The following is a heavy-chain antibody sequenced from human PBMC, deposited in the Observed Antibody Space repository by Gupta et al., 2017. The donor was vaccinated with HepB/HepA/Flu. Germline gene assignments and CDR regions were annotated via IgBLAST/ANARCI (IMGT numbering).Heavy chain of an antibody. V-gene: IGHV3-23*01. J-gene: IGHJ4*02. CDR2: ISGVGGST. Sequence: EVQLLESGGGLVQPGGSLRLSCVASGFMFNNSGMNWVRRAPGKGLEWVSSISGVGGSTYYADSVRGRVTISRDNSKNTVYLQMNSLRVEDTAIYYCAKDLWQQLVYFDSWGQGTLVTVSA. D-gene: IGHD1-1*01. CDR1: GFMFNNSG. CDR3: AKDLWQQLVYFDS.